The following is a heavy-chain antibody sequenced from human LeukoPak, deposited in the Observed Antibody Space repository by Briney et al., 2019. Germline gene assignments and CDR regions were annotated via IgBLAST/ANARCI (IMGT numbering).Heavy chain of an antibody. CDR3: ARGDTRHESGYYDMDV. V-gene: IGHV1-69*13. Sequence: GASVKVSCKASGGTFSSYAISSVRQAPSQGLEWMGGIIPICGTANYAQKFQGRVTITADESTSTAYMELSSLRSEDTAVYYCARGDTRHESGYYDMDVWGQGTTVTVSS. J-gene: IGHJ6*02. D-gene: IGHD5-18*01. CDR1: GGTFSSYA. CDR2: IIPICGTA.